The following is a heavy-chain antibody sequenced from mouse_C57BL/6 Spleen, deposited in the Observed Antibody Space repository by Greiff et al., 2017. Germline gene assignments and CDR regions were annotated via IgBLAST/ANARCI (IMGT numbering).Heavy chain of an antibody. CDR3: ARVLMGDYDGSHWYFDV. Sequence: QVQLKQPGAELVMPGASVKLSCKASGYTFTSYWMHWVKQRPGQGLEWIGEIDPSDSYTNYNQKFKGKSTLTVDKSSSTAYMQLSSLTSEDSAVYYCARVLMGDYDGSHWYFDVWGTGTTVTVSS. CDR1: GYTFTSYW. D-gene: IGHD2-4*01. J-gene: IGHJ1*03. V-gene: IGHV1-69*01. CDR2: IDPSDSYT.